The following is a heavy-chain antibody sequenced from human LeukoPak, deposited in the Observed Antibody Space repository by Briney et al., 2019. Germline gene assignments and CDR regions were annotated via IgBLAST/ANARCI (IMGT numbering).Heavy chain of an antibody. Sequence: SETLSLTCAVSGGSISSGGYSWSWIRQPPGKGLEWIGYIYHSGSTYYNPSLKSRVTISVDRSKNQFSLKLSSVTAADTAVYYCARVVNSAVATAPGYWYFDLWGRGTLVTVSS. CDR2: IYHSGST. CDR1: GGSISSGGYS. D-gene: IGHD5-12*01. J-gene: IGHJ2*01. CDR3: ARVVNSAVATAPGYWYFDL. V-gene: IGHV4-30-2*01.